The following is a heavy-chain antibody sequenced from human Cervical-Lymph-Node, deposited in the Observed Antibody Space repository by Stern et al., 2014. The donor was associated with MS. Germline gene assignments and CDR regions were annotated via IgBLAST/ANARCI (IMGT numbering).Heavy chain of an antibody. CDR3: ARDLSVVGPVTTLYD. Sequence: VQLVQSGGGVVQPGMSLRLSCAASGFTFSSYGMHWVRQAPGKGLEWVAVIWYDGSNKYYADSVKGRFTISRDNSTNTLYLQMNSLRPEDTAVYYCARDLSVVGPVTTLYDWGQGTLVTVSS. V-gene: IGHV3-33*01. CDR1: GFTFSSYG. D-gene: IGHD4-17*01. CDR2: IWYDGSNK. J-gene: IGHJ4*02.